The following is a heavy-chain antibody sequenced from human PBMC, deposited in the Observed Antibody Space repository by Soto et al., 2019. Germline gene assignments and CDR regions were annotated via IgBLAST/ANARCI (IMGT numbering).Heavy chain of an antibody. D-gene: IGHD3-22*01. J-gene: IGHJ3*02. CDR3: AHSRSYYYDSSGYYSLNDAFDI. Sequence: SVPTLVNPTQTLTLTCTFSGFSLSTSGVGVGWIRQPPGKALEWLALIYCNDDKRYSPSLKSRLTITKDTSKNQVVLTMTNMDHVDTATYYCAHSRSYYYDSSGYYSLNDAFDIWGQGTMVTVSS. CDR2: IYCNDDK. CDR1: GFSLSTSGVG. V-gene: IGHV2-5*01.